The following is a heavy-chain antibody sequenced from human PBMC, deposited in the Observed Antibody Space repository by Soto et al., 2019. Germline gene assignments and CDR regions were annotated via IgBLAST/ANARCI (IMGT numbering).Heavy chain of an antibody. CDR2: INPNSGGT. J-gene: IGHJ6*04. V-gene: IGHV1-2*02. Sequence: GASVKVSCKASGYTFTGYYMHWVRQAPGQGLEWMGWINPNSGGTNYAQKFQGRVTMTRDTSISTAYMELSRLRSDDTAVYSCARIVVMEARPYYSKGRDVGAKGTTVTVSS. D-gene: IGHD6-6*01. CDR1: GYTFTGYY. CDR3: ARIVVMEARPYYSKGRDV.